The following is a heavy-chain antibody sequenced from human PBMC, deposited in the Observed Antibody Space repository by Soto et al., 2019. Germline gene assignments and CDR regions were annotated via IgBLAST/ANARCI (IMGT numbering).Heavy chain of an antibody. D-gene: IGHD3-16*02. Sequence: ASVKVSCKASGYTFTSYYMHWVRQAPGQGLEWMGIINPSGGSTSYAQKFQGRVTMTRDTSTSTAYMELSSLRSEDTAVYYCARDIFIVRKAIYYFDYWGQGTLVTVSS. CDR2: INPSGGST. CDR3: ARDIFIVRKAIYYFDY. V-gene: IGHV1-46*01. CDR1: GYTFTSYY. J-gene: IGHJ4*02.